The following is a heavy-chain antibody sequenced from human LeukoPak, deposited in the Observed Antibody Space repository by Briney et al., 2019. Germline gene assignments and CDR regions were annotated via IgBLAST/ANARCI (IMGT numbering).Heavy chain of an antibody. CDR3: ARLDSSGWYWLDY. CDR1: GGSISSHY. D-gene: IGHD6-19*01. CDR2: IYYSGST. Sequence: SETLSLTCTVSGGSISSHYWSWIRQPPGKGLEWIGYIYYSGSTNYNPSLKSRVTISVDTSKNQFSLKLSSVTAADTAVYYCARLDSSGWYWLDYWGQGTLVTVSS. V-gene: IGHV4-59*11. J-gene: IGHJ4*02.